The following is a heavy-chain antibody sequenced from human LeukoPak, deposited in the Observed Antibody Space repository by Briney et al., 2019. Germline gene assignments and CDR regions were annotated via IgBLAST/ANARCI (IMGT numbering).Heavy chain of an antibody. CDR2: INPSGGST. Sequence: ASVKVSCKASGYTFTTYYMHWVRQAPGQGLEWMGIINPSGGSTSYAQKFQGRLTMTRDTSTSTVYMELSSLRSEDTAVYFCARGPNYYFDRSADYPGYWGQGTLVTVSS. J-gene: IGHJ4*02. CDR3: ARGPNYYFDRSADYPGY. CDR1: GYTFTTYY. V-gene: IGHV1-46*01. D-gene: IGHD3-22*01.